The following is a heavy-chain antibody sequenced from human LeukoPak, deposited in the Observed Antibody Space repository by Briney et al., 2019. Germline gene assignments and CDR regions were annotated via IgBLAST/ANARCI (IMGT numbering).Heavy chain of an antibody. CDR3: ASFGRITIFGVVIPHYFDY. CDR2: INHSGST. D-gene: IGHD3-3*01. Sequence: SETLSLTCTVSGGPISSPNHFWGWVRQPPGKGLEWIGDINHSGSTNYNPSLKSRVTISVDTSKNQFSLKLSSVTAADTAVYYCASFGRITIFGVVIPHYFDYWGQGTLVTVSS. CDR1: GGPISSPNHF. J-gene: IGHJ4*02. V-gene: IGHV4-39*01.